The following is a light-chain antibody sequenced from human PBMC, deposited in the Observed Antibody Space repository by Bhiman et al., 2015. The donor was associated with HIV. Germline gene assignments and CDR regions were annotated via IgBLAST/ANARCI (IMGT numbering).Light chain of an antibody. CDR2: DVA. CDR3: SSYRSSSTHYV. J-gene: IGLJ1*01. CDR1: SSDVGGYNY. Sequence: QSALTQPASVSGSPGQSITISCTGTSSDVGGYNYVSWYQQHPGKAPKLMIYDVAKRPSGVSNRFFGSKSGDTASLIISGLQAEDEADYYCSSYRSSSTHYVLRNWDQGHRP. V-gene: IGLV2-14*01.